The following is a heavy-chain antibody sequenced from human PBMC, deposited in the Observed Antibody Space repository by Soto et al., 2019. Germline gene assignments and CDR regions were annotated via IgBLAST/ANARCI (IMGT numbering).Heavy chain of an antibody. CDR3: AKGEYCSSTSCYHLEWLLYADY. J-gene: IGHJ4*02. CDR2: ISGSGGST. Sequence: GGSLRLSCAASGFTFSSYAMSWVRQAPGKGLEWVSAISGSGGSTYYADSVKGRFTISRDNSKNTLYLQMNSLRAEDTAVYYCAKGEYCSSTSCYHLEWLLYADYWGQGTLVTVSS. CDR1: GFTFSSYA. D-gene: IGHD2-2*01. V-gene: IGHV3-23*01.